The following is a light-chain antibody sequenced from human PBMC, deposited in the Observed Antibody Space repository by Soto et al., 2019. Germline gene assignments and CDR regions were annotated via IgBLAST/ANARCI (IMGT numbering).Light chain of an antibody. Sequence: EIVLTQSPGTLSLSQGERATLSCRASQSVSNNYLAWYQQKPGQAPRLLIYGASNRATGIPDRFSGSGSGTDFTLTISRLEPEDFAVYYCQQYGSSPLTFGGGTKVDIK. J-gene: IGKJ4*01. V-gene: IGKV3-20*01. CDR2: GAS. CDR1: QSVSNNY. CDR3: QQYGSSPLT.